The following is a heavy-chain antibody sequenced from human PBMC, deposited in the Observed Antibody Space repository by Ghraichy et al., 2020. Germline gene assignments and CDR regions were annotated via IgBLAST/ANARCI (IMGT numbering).Heavy chain of an antibody. V-gene: IGHV3-72*01. J-gene: IGHJ4*02. CDR3: VRVATNYHFDY. CDR1: GFTFSDHY. Sequence: GGSLRLSCAASGFTFSDHYMDWVRQAPGKGLEWVGRSRNKANSYTTEYAASVKGRFTISRDDSKNSLFLQMNSLKTEDTAVYYCVRVATNYHFDYWGQGTLVTVSS. D-gene: IGHD2-8*01. CDR2: SRNKANSYTT.